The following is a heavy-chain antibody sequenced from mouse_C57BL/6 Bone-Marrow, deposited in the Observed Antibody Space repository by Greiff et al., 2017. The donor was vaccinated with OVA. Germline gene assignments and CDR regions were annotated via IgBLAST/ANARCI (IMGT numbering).Heavy chain of an antibody. D-gene: IGHD3-2*01. V-gene: IGHV5-9-1*02. CDR1: GFTFSSYA. CDR2: ISSGGDYI. CDR3: TRVDRTGYFDV. Sequence: DVHLVESGEGLVKPGGSLKLSCAASGFTFSSYAMSWVRQTPEKRLEWVAYISSGGDYIYYADTVKGRFTISRDNARNTLYLQMSSLKSEDTAMYYCTRVDRTGYFDVWGTGTTVTVSS. J-gene: IGHJ1*03.